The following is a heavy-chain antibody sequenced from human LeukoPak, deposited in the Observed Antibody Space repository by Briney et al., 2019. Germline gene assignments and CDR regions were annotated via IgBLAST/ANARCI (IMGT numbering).Heavy chain of an antibody. CDR2: ISSDGGTT. J-gene: IGHJ4*02. Sequence: GGSLRLSCAVSGFAFSSYTMNWVRQAPGKGLEYVSAISSDGGTTHYANSVKGRFTISRDNSKNTLYLQMRSLRTEDMAVYYCARTIDPSGQWLGHHDYWGQGTPVTVSS. CDR1: GFAFSSYT. V-gene: IGHV3-64*01. CDR3: ARTIDPSGQWLGHHDY. D-gene: IGHD6-19*01.